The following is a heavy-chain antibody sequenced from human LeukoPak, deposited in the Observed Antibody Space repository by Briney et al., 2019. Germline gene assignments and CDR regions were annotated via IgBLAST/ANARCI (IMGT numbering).Heavy chain of an antibody. J-gene: IGHJ4*02. D-gene: IGHD6-13*01. CDR3: VRVRSGGDSSSWYADY. CDR1: GYSFTNYD. Sequence: ASVKVSCKASGYSFTNYDINWVRQAPGQGLEWMGWVSPNGHIGYAQMFQGGVTITIDTSTSAGYMEVSSLRPEDTAVYYCVRVRSGGDSSSWYADYWGQGTLVTVSS. V-gene: IGHV1-8*03. CDR2: VSPNGHI.